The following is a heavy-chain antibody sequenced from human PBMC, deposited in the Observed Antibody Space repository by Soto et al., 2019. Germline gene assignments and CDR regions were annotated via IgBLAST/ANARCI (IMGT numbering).Heavy chain of an antibody. CDR1: GFTFSSYA. CDR3: AKDQDYGSGSYIFDY. V-gene: IGHV3-23*01. CDR2: IRGSGGST. J-gene: IGHJ4*02. D-gene: IGHD3-10*01. Sequence: GGSLRLSCAASGFTFSSYAMSWVRQAPGKGLEWVSAIRGSGGSTYYADSVKGRFTISRDNSKNTLYLQMNSLRAEDTAVYYCAKDQDYGSGSYIFDYWGQGTLVTVSS.